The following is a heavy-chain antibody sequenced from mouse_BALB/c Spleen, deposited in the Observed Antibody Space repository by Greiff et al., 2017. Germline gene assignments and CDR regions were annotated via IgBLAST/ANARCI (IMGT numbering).Heavy chain of an antibody. D-gene: IGHD2-1*01. CDR3: ARDKDYGNFFDY. J-gene: IGHJ2*01. CDR2: IRNKANGYTT. Sequence: EVHLVESGGGLVQPGGSLRLSCATSGFTFTDYYMSWVRQPPGKALEWLGFIRNKANGYTTEYSASVKGRFTISRDNSQSILYLQMNTLRAEDSATYYCARDKDYGNFFDYWGQGTTLTVSS. V-gene: IGHV7-3*02. CDR1: GFTFTDYY.